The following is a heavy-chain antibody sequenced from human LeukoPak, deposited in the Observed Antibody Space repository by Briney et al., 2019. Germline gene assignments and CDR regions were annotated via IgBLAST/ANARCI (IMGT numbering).Heavy chain of an antibody. D-gene: IGHD2-15*01. CDR2: FYASGTT. V-gene: IGHV4-4*07. J-gene: IGHJ5*01. CDR3: AKTHCGGGSCDKFDS. Sequence: SETLSLTCTVSGPSINTYFWSWIRQPAGKRLEWIGRFYASGTTYYNPSLRSRVSLSIDTSKNQLSLNLSSVTAADTALYYCAKTHCGGGSCDKFDSWGQGILVAVSS. CDR1: GPSINTYF.